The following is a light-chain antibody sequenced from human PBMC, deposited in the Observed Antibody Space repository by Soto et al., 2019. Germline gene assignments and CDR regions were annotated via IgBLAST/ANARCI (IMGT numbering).Light chain of an antibody. CDR1: QGISSY. V-gene: IGKV1-8*01. CDR2: AAS. CDR3: QDYYSYPYT. Sequence: AIRMTQSPSSFSASTGDRVTITCRASQGISSYLAWYQQKPGKAPKLLSYAASTLQSGVPSRFSGSGSGTDFTLTISCLPSEDFATYYCQDYYSYPYTFGQETKGDIK. J-gene: IGKJ2*01.